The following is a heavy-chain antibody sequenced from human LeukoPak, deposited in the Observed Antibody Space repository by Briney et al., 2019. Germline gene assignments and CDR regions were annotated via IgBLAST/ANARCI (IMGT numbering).Heavy chain of an antibody. Sequence: GGSLRLSCAASGFTFNSYAMTWVRQAPGKGLEWVSLISGSGGATYYADSVKGRFTISRDNSKNTLYLQMNSLRAEDTAVYYCAKDLYSSGWYSYYGMDVWGQGTTVTVSS. D-gene: IGHD6-19*01. CDR3: AKDLYSSGWYSYYGMDV. J-gene: IGHJ6*02. CDR2: ISGSGGAT. V-gene: IGHV3-23*01. CDR1: GFTFNSYA.